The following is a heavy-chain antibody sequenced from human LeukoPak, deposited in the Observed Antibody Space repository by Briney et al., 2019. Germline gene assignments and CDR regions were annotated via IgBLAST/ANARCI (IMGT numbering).Heavy chain of an antibody. CDR3: ARADDSSGYYQPDAFDI. V-gene: IGHV4-59*01. D-gene: IGHD3-22*01. CDR1: GGSISSYY. J-gene: IGHJ3*02. Sequence: SETLSLTCTVSGGSISSYYWSWIRQPPGKGLEWIGYIYHSGSTNCNPSLKSRVTISVDTSKNQFSLKLSSVTAADTAVYYCARADDSSGYYQPDAFDIWGQGTMVTVSS. CDR2: IYHSGST.